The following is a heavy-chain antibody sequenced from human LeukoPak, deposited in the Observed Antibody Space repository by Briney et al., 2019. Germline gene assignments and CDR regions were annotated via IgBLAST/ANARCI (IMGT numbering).Heavy chain of an antibody. D-gene: IGHD1-26*01. CDR2: ISYDGSNG. Sequence: GGSLRLSCAASGFTFSSYAMHWVRQAPGRGLEWVTVISYDGSNGYYAGSVKGRFPISRDNSQNTLYVQMSSLRPEDTAVYYCVREVTSGSFDYWGQGTLVTVSS. V-gene: IGHV3-30*04. CDR1: GFTFSSYA. J-gene: IGHJ4*02. CDR3: VREVTSGSFDY.